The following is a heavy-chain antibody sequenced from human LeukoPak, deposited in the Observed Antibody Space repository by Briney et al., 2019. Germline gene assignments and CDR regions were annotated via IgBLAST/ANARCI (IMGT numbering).Heavy chain of an antibody. CDR1: GYTFTSYG. CDR2: ISAYNGNT. D-gene: IGHD3-22*01. Sequence: VASVKVSCKASGYTFTSYGISWVRQAPGQGLEWMGWISAYNGNTNYAQKLQGRVTMTTDTSTSTAYMELRSLRSDDTAVYYCARERGYYESDDYYYYMDVWGKGTTVTVSS. V-gene: IGHV1-18*01. J-gene: IGHJ6*03. CDR3: ARERGYYESDDYYYYMDV.